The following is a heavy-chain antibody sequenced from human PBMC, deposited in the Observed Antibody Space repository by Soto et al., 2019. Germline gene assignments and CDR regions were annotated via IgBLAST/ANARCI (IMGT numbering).Heavy chain of an antibody. D-gene: IGHD2-2*01. Sequence: GGSLRLSCAASGFTFSSYAMSWVRQAPGKGLEWVSAISGSGGSTYYADSVKGRFTISRDNSKNTLYLQMNSLRAEDTAVYYCAKDFHPVVVVPGPFDYWGQGTLVTVSS. J-gene: IGHJ4*02. CDR2: ISGSGGST. CDR3: AKDFHPVVVVPGPFDY. CDR1: GFTFSSYA. V-gene: IGHV3-23*01.